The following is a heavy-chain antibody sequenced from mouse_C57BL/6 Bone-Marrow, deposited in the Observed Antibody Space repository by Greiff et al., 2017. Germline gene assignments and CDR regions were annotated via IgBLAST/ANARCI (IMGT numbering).Heavy chain of an antibody. V-gene: IGHV2-2*01. CDR3: ARTGYGSRGYYAIDY. Sequence: QVQLQQSGPGLVQPSQSLSITCTVSGFSLTSYGVHWVRQSPGKGLEWLGVIWSGGSTDYTADFISRMSISKDNSKGQVFLKMNSLQADDTAIYYDARTGYGSRGYYAIDYWGQGTSVTVSS. CDR1: GFSLTSYG. CDR2: IWSGGST. D-gene: IGHD1-1*01. J-gene: IGHJ4*01.